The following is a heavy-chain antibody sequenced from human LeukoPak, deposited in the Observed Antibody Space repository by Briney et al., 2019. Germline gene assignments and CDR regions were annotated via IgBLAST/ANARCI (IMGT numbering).Heavy chain of an antibody. CDR3: TRDRSGQD. V-gene: IGHV3-7*05. CDR1: GFTFSSDW. Sequence: GGSLRLSCAASGFTFSSDWMSWVRQAPGKGLQWVANIKQDGSEKYYVDSVKGRFTISRDNAKNSPYLQMNSLRAEDTAVYYCTRDRSGQDWGQGTLVTVSS. D-gene: IGHD1-1*01. J-gene: IGHJ4*02. CDR2: IKQDGSEK.